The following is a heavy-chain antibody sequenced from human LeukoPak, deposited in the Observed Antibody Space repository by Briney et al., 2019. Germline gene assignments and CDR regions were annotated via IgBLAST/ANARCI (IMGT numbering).Heavy chain of an antibody. CDR3: ARVAAAAGGYYYYYYMDV. V-gene: IGHV1-69*05. CDR1: GGTFSSYA. CDR2: IIPIFGTA. J-gene: IGHJ6*03. Sequence: SVKVSCKASGGTFSSYAISWVRQAPGQGLEWMGGIIPIFGTANYAQKFQGRVTITTDESTSTAYMELSSLRSEDTAAYYCARVAAAAGGYYYYYYMDVWGKGTTVTVSS. D-gene: IGHD6-13*01.